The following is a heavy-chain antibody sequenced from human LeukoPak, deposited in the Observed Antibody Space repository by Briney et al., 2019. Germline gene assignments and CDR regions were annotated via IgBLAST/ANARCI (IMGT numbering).Heavy chain of an antibody. CDR1: GGTFSSYA. J-gene: IGHJ4*02. V-gene: IGHV1-69*04. CDR3: ARDPLIGGDSSGYRDY. Sequence: SVKVSCKASGGTFSSYAISWVRQAPGQGLEWMGRIIPILGIANCAQKFQGRVTITADKSTSTAYMELSSLRSEDTAVYYCARDPLIGGDSSGYRDYWGQGTLVTVSS. CDR2: IIPILGIA. D-gene: IGHD3-22*01.